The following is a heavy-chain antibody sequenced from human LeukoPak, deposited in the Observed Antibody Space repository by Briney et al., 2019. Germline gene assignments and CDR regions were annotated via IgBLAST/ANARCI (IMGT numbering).Heavy chain of an antibody. V-gene: IGHV4-30-4*01. CDR1: GGSISSGDYY. CDR3: ARVRRYCSSTSCYNFRWFDP. CDR2: IYYSGST. J-gene: IGHJ5*02. D-gene: IGHD2-2*02. Sequence: SQTLSLTCTVSGGSISSGDYYWSWIRQPPGKGLEWIGYIYYSGSTYYNPSLRRLVTISVDPSQNQFSLKLSSVTAAATAVSCCARVRRYCSSTSCYNFRWFDPWGQGTLVTVSS.